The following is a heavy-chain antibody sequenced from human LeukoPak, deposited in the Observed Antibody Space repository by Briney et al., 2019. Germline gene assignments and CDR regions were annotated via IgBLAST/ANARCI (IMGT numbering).Heavy chain of an antibody. Sequence: GRSLRLSCAASGFTFSSYGMHWVRQAPGKGLEWVAVIWYDGSNDYYANSVKGRFTISRDNSKYTLYLQMNSLRAEDTAVYFCARKNTQDAFDIWGQGTMVTVSS. CDR2: IWYDGSND. CDR1: GFTFSSYG. J-gene: IGHJ3*02. D-gene: IGHD2-15*01. V-gene: IGHV3-33*01. CDR3: ARKNTQDAFDI.